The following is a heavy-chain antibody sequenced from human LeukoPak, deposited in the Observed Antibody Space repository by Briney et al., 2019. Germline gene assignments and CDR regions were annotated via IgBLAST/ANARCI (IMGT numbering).Heavy chain of an antibody. J-gene: IGHJ4*02. D-gene: IGHD3-22*01. V-gene: IGHV3-23*01. CDR3: AKRNYDSSGYYLRPEPFDY. Sequence: GGSLRLSCAASGFTFSSYAMSWVRQAPGKGLEWVSAISGSGGSTYYADSVKGRFTISRDNSKNTLYLQMNSLRAEDTAVYYCAKRNYDSSGYYLRPEPFDYWGQGTLVTVSS. CDR2: ISGSGGST. CDR1: GFTFSSYA.